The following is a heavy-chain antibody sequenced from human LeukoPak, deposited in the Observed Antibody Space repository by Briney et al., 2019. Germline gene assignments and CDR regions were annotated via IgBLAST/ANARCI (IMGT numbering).Heavy chain of an antibody. D-gene: IGHD2-2*01. V-gene: IGHV4-34*01. CDR3: ARAIVVPPGWFDP. Sequence: SETLSLTCAVYGGSFSGYYWSWIRQPPGKGLEWIGEINHSGSTNYNPSLKSRVTISVDTSKNQFSLKLSSVTAADTAVYYCARAIVVPPGWFDPWGQGTLVTVSS. CDR1: GGSFSGYY. J-gene: IGHJ5*02. CDR2: INHSGST.